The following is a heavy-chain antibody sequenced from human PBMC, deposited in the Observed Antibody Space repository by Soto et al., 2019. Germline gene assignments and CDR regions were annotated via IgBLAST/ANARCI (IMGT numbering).Heavy chain of an antibody. D-gene: IGHD3-22*01. CDR1: GGTFSSYA. CDR2: IIPIFGTA. J-gene: IGHJ4*02. CDR3: AREGWTGRYYYDSSGYYFDY. Sequence: SVKVSCKASGGTFSSYAISWVRQAPGQGLEWMGGIIPIFGTANYAQKFQGRVTITADESTSTAYMELSSLRSEDTAAYYCAREGWTGRYYYDSSGYYFDYWGQG. V-gene: IGHV1-69*13.